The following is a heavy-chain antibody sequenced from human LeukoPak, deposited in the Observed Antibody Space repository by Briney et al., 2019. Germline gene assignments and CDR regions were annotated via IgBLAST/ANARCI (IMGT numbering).Heavy chain of an antibody. J-gene: IGHJ4*02. CDR1: GFTFSYYA. V-gene: IGHV3-23*01. CDR2: ISGSGASS. Sequence: GGSLRLSCAASGFTFSYYAMSWVRQAPGRGLEWVSGISGSGASSDYADSVKGRFTISRDNSKNTLSLQMHSLRAEDTAVYYCAKSCTGGACYSDYWGQGTLVTVSS. D-gene: IGHD2-8*02. CDR3: AKSCTGGACYSDY.